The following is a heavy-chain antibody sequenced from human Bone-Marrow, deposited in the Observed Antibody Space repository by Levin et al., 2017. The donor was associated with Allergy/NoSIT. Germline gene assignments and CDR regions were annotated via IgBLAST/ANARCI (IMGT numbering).Heavy chain of an antibody. J-gene: IGHJ4*02. CDR1: GFTFSSYW. D-gene: IGHD6-13*01. CDR3: ARDSSSWIFADY. V-gene: IGHV3-7*01. Sequence: GESLKISCAASGFTFSSYWMSWVRQAPGKGLEWVANIKQDGSEKYYVDSVKGRFTISRDNAKNSLYLQMNSLRAEDTAVYYCARDSSSWIFADYWGQGTLVTVSS. CDR2: IKQDGSEK.